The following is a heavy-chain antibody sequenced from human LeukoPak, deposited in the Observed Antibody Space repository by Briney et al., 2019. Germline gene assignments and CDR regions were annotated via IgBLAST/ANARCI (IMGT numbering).Heavy chain of an antibody. J-gene: IGHJ4*02. CDR3: ARREAGYFSSTDY. V-gene: IGHV3-21*01. Sequence: PGGSLRLSCAASGFTFSSYSMNWVRQAPGKGLEWVSSISSSSSYIYYADSVKGRFTISRDSAKNSLYLQMNSLRAEDTAVYYCARREAGYFSSTDYWGQGTLVTVSS. CDR1: GFTFSSYS. D-gene: IGHD3-9*01. CDR2: ISSSSSYI.